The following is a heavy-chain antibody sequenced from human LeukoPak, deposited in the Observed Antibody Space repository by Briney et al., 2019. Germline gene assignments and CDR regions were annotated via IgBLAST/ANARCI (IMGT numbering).Heavy chain of an antibody. V-gene: IGHV3-30*18. CDR1: GFTFSSYG. Sequence: GGSLRLSCAASGFTFSSYGMHWVRQAPGKGLEWVAVISYDGSNKYYADSVKGRFTISRDNSKNTLYLQMNSLRAEDTALYYCAKDWSPYSSSCSVDYWGQGTLVTVSS. J-gene: IGHJ4*02. CDR2: ISYDGSNK. D-gene: IGHD6-13*01. CDR3: AKDWSPYSSSCSVDY.